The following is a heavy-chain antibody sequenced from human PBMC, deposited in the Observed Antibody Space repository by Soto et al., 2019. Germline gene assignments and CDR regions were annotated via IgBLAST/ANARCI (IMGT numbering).Heavy chain of an antibody. CDR3: ASYYYGSGSLDDY. CDR2: IYYSGST. V-gene: IGHV4-39*01. CDR1: GESISSSSYY. J-gene: IGHJ4*02. D-gene: IGHD3-10*01. Sequence: SETRSLTCTVSGESISSSSYYWGWIRQPPGKGLEWIGSIYYSGSTYYNPSLKSRVTISVDTSKNQFSLKLSSVTAADTAVYYCASYYYGSGSLDDYWGQGTLVTVSS.